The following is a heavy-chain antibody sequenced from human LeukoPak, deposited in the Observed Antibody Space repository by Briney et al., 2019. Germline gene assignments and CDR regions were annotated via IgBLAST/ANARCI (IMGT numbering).Heavy chain of an antibody. V-gene: IGHV3-48*03. CDR2: ISSSGTTV. CDR1: GFTFSSYE. Sequence: GGSLRLSCAASGFTFSSYEMNWVRQAPGKGLDWVSYISSSGTTVYYADSVKGRFTISRDNAKNSLYLHMHSLRDDDTAVYYWAGSTKGDSDHWGQGTLVTVSS. J-gene: IGHJ4*02. CDR3: AGSTKGDSDH. D-gene: IGHD3-10*01.